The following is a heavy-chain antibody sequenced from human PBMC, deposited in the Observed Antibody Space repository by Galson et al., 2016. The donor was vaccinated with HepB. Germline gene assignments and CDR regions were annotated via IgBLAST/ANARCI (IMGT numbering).Heavy chain of an antibody. Sequence: ALVKPTQTLTLTCTISGFSLNNTRVGVSWIRQPPGKALEWLAHIFSNDEESYNTSLKSRLTISKDTSKSQVVLTMTNMDPVYIATYYCARIRPYASGWYWGYFFDFWGQGTLVTVSS. CDR2: IFSNDEE. J-gene: IGHJ4*02. D-gene: IGHD6-19*01. CDR3: ARIRPYASGWYWGYFFDF. CDR1: GFSLNNTRVG. V-gene: IGHV2-26*03.